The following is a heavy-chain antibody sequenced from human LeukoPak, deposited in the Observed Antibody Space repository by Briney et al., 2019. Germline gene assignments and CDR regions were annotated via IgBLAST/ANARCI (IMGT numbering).Heavy chain of an antibody. CDR1: GGSISSSSFF. CDR2: IYNSGST. Sequence: SETLSLTCTVSGGSISSSSFFWGWIRQPPGKGLEWIGTIYNSGSTYYNASLKNRVTISVDTSKNQFSLRLSSVTAADAAVYYCARTSFVGLDYWGQGTLVTVSS. D-gene: IGHD2-21*01. V-gene: IGHV4-39*01. CDR3: ARTSFVGLDY. J-gene: IGHJ4*02.